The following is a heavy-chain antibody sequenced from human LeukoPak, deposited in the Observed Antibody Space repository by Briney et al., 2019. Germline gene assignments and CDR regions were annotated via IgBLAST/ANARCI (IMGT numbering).Heavy chain of an antibody. V-gene: IGHV5-51*01. Sequence: GESLKISCKGSGYSFTTYRIDWVRQMPGKGLEWMGVISPGDSDTRYSPSFQGQVTISADKSISTAYLQWSSLKASDTAMYYCARHLDDSSGYYYRTMYYFDYWGQGTLVTVSS. CDR3: ARHLDDSSGYYYRTMYYFDY. CDR1: GYSFTTYR. J-gene: IGHJ4*02. CDR2: ISPGDSDT. D-gene: IGHD3-22*01.